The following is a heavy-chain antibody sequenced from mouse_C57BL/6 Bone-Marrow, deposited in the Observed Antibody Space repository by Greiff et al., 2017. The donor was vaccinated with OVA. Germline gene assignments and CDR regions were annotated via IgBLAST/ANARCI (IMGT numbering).Heavy chain of an antibody. CDR1: GFSFNTYA. CDR3: VRHSSTVVATRYFDV. Sequence: GGGLVQPKGSLKLSCAASGFSFNTYAMNWVRQAPGKGLEWVARIRSKSNNYATYYADSVKDRFTISRDDSESMLYLQMNNLKTEDTAMYYCVRHSSTVVATRYFDVWGTGTTVTVSS. V-gene: IGHV10-1*01. D-gene: IGHD1-1*01. J-gene: IGHJ1*03. CDR2: IRSKSNNYAT.